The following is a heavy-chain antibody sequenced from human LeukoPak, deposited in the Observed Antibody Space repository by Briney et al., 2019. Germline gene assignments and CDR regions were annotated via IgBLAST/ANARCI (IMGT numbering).Heavy chain of an antibody. CDR2: ISSSSSYI. Sequence: GGSLRLSCAASGFTFSSYSMNWVRQAPGKGLEWVSSISSSSSYIYYADSVKGRFTISRDNAKNSLYLQMNSLRAEDTAVYYCARDTGSVKAAGTEAFDIWGQGTMVTVSS. D-gene: IGHD6-13*01. J-gene: IGHJ3*02. V-gene: IGHV3-21*01. CDR3: ARDTGSVKAAGTEAFDI. CDR1: GFTFSSYS.